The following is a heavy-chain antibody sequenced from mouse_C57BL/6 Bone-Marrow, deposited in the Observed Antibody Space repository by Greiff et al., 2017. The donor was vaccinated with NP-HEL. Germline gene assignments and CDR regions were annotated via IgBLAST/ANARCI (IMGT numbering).Heavy chain of an antibody. CDR2: INSDGGST. CDR1: EYEFPSHD. CDR3: ARHYDYPHHYFDY. Sequence: EVQRVESGGGLVQPGESLKLSCESNEYEFPSHDMSWVRKTPEKSLELVAAINSDGGSTYYPDTMESRFTISRDNTKKTLYLQMSSLTSEDTALYYCARHYDYPHHYFDYWGQGTTLTVSS. J-gene: IGHJ2*01. V-gene: IGHV5-2*01. D-gene: IGHD2-4*01.